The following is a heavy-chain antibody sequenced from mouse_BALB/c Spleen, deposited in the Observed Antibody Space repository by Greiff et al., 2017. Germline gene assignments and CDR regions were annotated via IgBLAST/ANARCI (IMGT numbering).Heavy chain of an antibody. CDR1: GFTFSSYA. CDR2: ISSGGSYT. J-gene: IGHJ2*01. D-gene: IGHD1-2*01. Sequence: EVHLVESGGGLVKPGGSLKLSCAASGFTFSSYAMSWVRQSPEKRLEWVAEISSGGSYTYYPDTVTGRFTISRDNAKNTLYLEMSSLRSEDTAMYYCAREGGTTAHFDYWGQGTTLTVSS. CDR3: AREGGTTAHFDY. V-gene: IGHV5-9-4*01.